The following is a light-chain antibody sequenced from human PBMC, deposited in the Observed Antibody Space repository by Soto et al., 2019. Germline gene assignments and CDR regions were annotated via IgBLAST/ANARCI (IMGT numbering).Light chain of an antibody. J-gene: IGLJ1*01. CDR3: SSYTTSNTYV. V-gene: IGLV2-14*01. Sequence: QSVLTQPASVSGSPVQSITFSCTGTSSDIGVYNYVSWYQQHPGKAPKLMIYEVNNRPSGVSNRFSGSKSGNTASLTISGLQAEDEADYYCSSYTTSNTYVFGTGTKV. CDR1: SSDIGVYNY. CDR2: EVN.